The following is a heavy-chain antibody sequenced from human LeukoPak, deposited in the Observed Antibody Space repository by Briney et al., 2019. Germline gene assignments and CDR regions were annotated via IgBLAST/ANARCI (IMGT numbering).Heavy chain of an antibody. CDR2: IYPNRGGT. D-gene: IGHD3-10*01. V-gene: IGHV1-2*02. CDR3: ARDLLATGYYYGSGSSPAFDY. Sequence: ASVKVSCKASGYTFTTYYIHWVRQAPGQGLEWMGWIYPNRGGTTYSQKFQGRVTMTRDTSISTAYMELTRLRSDDTAVYYCARDLLATGYYYGSGSSPAFDYWGQGTLVTVSS. CDR1: GYTFTTYY. J-gene: IGHJ4*02.